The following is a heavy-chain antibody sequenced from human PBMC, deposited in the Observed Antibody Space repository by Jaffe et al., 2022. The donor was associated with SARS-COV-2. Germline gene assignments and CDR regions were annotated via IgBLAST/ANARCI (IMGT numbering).Heavy chain of an antibody. CDR2: IRRNASAV. D-gene: IGHD3-9*01. CDR1: GFVFSGYS. CDR3: ARSRNHDVLTGFGGWFDS. V-gene: IGHV3-21*02. J-gene: IGHJ5*01. Sequence: EVQLAESGGGLVKPGGSLRLSCGASGFVFSGYSIHWVRQAPGKGLEWVSSIRRNASAVFNADVVKSRFTISRDNAKSSVFLQMNSLTLEDTAVYFCARSRNHDVLTGFGGWFDSWGQGTLVTVSS.